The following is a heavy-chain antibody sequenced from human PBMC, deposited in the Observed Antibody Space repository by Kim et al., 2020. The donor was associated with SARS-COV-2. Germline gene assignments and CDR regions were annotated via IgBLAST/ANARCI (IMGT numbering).Heavy chain of an antibody. CDR1: GGSISSYY. CDR2: IYTSGST. J-gene: IGHJ5*02. D-gene: IGHD3-3*01. V-gene: IGHV4-4*07. CDR3: ARDGSIFGVVVGWFDP. Sequence: SETLSLTCTVSGGSISSYYWSWIRQPAGKGLEWIGRIYTSGSTNYNPSLKSRVTMSVDTSKNQFSLKLSSVTAADTAVYYCARDGSIFGVVVGWFDPWGQGTLVTVSS.